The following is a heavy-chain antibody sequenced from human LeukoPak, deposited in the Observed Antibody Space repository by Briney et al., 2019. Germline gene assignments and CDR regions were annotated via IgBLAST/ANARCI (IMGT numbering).Heavy chain of an antibody. D-gene: IGHD1-14*01. J-gene: IGHJ4*02. V-gene: IGHV3-11*01. CDR2: ISSSGSTI. CDR1: GFTFSDYY. CDR3: ARGYRSTGPGPKGTTFDY. Sequence: GGSLRLSCAASGFTFSDYYMSWIRQAPGKGLEWVSYISSSGSTIYYADSVKGRFTISRDNAKNSLYLQMNSLRSEDTAVYYCARGYRSTGPGPKGTTFDYWGQGTLVTVSS.